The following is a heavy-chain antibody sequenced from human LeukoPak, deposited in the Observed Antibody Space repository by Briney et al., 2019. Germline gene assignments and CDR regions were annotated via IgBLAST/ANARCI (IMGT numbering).Heavy chain of an antibody. Sequence: PSETLSLTCAVYGGSFSGYYWSWIRQPPGKGLEWIGEIYHSGSTNYNPSLKSRVTISVDKSKNQFSLKLSSVTAADTAVYYCARDPLDYWGQGTLVTVSS. V-gene: IGHV4-34*01. CDR3: ARDPLDY. D-gene: IGHD3-16*02. CDR2: IYHSGST. J-gene: IGHJ4*02. CDR1: GGSFSGYY.